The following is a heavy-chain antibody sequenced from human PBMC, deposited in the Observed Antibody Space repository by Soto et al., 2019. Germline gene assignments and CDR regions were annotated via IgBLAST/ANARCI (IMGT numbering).Heavy chain of an antibody. J-gene: IGHJ4*02. Sequence: PSETLSLTCTVSGGSISSYYWSWIRQPPGKGLEWIGYIYYSGGTNYNPSLKSRVTISVDTSKNQFSLKLSSVTAADTAVYYCARGLRYFDWLPFYFDYWGQGTLVTVSS. CDR1: GGSISSYY. D-gene: IGHD3-9*01. V-gene: IGHV4-59*01. CDR3: ARGLRYFDWLPFYFDY. CDR2: IYYSGGT.